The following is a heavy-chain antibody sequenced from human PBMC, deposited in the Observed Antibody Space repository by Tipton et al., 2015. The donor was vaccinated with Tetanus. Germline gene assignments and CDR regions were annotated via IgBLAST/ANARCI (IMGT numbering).Heavy chain of an antibody. J-gene: IGHJ4*02. V-gene: IGHV3-30-3*01. CDR2: ISYDGSKK. CDR3: ARDQGGYSYGSSDY. CDR1: GFAFSRCA. Sequence: SLRLSCAASGFAFSRCAMHWVRQAPGKGLQWVAVISYDGSKKYYADPVKGRFTISRDDSKSTLYLQMNSLRPDDTAVYYCARDQGGYSYGSSDYWGQGTLVTVSS. D-gene: IGHD5-18*01.